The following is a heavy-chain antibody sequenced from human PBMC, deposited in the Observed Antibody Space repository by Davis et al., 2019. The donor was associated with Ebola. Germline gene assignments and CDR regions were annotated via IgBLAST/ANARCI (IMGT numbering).Heavy chain of an antibody. J-gene: IGHJ4*02. V-gene: IGHV3-21*06. CDR2: ISGGSSSR. Sequence: GESLKISCAASGFIFSNYWMSWVRQAPGKGLEWVSSISGGSSSRYYADSVEGRFTISRDNAKNTLYLQMNDLRAEDTAVYYCAREGKIFGCDYWGQGALVTVSS. CDR1: GFIFSNYW. D-gene: IGHD3-3*01. CDR3: AREGKIFGCDY.